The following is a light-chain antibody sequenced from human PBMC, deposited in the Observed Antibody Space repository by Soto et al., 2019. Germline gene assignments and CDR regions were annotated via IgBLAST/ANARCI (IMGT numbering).Light chain of an antibody. Sequence: QSVLTQPPSASGAPGQTVTVSCSGSSSNIGTSSVHWYKHLPGTAPKPLIYTNDQRPSGVPDRFSGSKSGTSASLAISGLQSEDEADYYCAVWDDSLNGHVFGAGTKVT. CDR3: AVWDDSLNGHV. CDR1: SSNIGTSS. CDR2: TND. V-gene: IGLV1-44*01. J-gene: IGLJ1*01.